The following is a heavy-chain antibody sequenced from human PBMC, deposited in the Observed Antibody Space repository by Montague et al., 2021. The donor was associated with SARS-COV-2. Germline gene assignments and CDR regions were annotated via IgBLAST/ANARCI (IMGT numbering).Heavy chain of an antibody. J-gene: IGHJ6*02. Sequence: SETLSLTCTRPVSWNTGADRNCTRLNPSHQKKSYAVIYFNKSTKYNPSLKSRATISVDTPKNQFSLTLSSMTAADTAVYYCARAWGGTIFGVVGAYYGMDIWGQGTRATVS. CDR2: IYFNKST. CDR3: ARAWGGTIFGVVGAYYGMDI. CDR1: VSWNTGAD. V-gene: IGHV4-59*01. D-gene: IGHD3-3*01.